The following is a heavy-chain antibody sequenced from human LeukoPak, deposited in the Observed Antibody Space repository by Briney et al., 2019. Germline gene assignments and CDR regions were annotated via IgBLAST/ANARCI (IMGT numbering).Heavy chain of an antibody. CDR2: ISADGSYT. V-gene: IGHV3-74*01. J-gene: IGHJ3*01. D-gene: IGHD1-1*01. Sequence: QTGGCLRLSCAASGFTFSSYWMHWVRHAPGKGLVWVTRISADGSYTLYADSVKGRFTISRDNAKNTLYLQMNSLRAEDTAVYYCATANSGPDDWGQGSTVTVSS. CDR1: GFTFSSYW. CDR3: ATANSGPDD.